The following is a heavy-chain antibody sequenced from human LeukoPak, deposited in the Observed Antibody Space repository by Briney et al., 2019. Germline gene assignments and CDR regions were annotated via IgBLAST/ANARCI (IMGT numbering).Heavy chain of an antibody. D-gene: IGHD3-10*01. CDR2: ISAYNGNT. J-gene: IGHJ5*02. V-gene: IGHV1-18*01. CDR1: GYTFTSYG. CDR3: ARSASDYYGSGSYDRS. Sequence: ASVKVSCKASGYTFTSYGISWVRQAPGQGLEWMGWISAYNGNTNYAQKLQGRVTMTTDTSTSTAYMEVRSLRSDDTAVYYCARSASDYYGSGSYDRSWGQGTLVTVSS.